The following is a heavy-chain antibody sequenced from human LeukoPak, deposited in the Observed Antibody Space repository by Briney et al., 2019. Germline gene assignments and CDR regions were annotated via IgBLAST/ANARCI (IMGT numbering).Heavy chain of an antibody. CDR1: GYCISTGYY. CDR2: FYHGRST. J-gene: IGHJ3*02. D-gene: IGHD5-24*01. V-gene: IGHV4-38-2*02. CDR3: VQMYDAFDI. Sequence: SETLSLTCTVSGYCISTGYYWDWIRPPPGKGLEWIGTFYHGRSTYYNPSLKSPVTIPVDTSKNQFSLNLTSVTAADTAVYYCVQMYDAFDIWGQGTMVIVSS.